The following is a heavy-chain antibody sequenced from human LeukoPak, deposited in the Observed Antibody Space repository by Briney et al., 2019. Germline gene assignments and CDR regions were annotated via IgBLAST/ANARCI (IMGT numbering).Heavy chain of an antibody. CDR1: GFTFSSYA. V-gene: IGHV3-23*01. Sequence: GGSLRLSCAASGFTFSSYAMSWVRQAPGKGLEWVSAISGSGGSTYYADSVKGRFTISRDNSKNTLYLQMNSLRAEDTAVYCCAKGASPYYYDSSGYYLFNYFDYWGQGTLVTVSS. CDR3: AKGASPYYYDSSGYYLFNYFDY. CDR2: ISGSGGST. J-gene: IGHJ4*02. D-gene: IGHD3-22*01.